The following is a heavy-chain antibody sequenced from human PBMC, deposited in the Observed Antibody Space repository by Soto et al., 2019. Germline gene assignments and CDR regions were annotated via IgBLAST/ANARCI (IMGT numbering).Heavy chain of an antibody. CDR1: GGTFSSYA. V-gene: IGHV1-69*13. D-gene: IGHD3-22*01. Sequence: GASVKVSCEASGGTFSSYAISWVRQAPGQGLEWMGGIIPIFGTANYAQKFQGRVTITADESTSTAYMELSSLRSEDTAVYYCARDRRRYYDSSGYLYWGQGTLVTVSS. CDR2: IIPIFGTA. J-gene: IGHJ4*02. CDR3: ARDRRRYYDSSGYLY.